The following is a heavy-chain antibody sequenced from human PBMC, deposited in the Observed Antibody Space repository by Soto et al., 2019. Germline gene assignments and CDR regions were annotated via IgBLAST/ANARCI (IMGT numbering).Heavy chain of an antibody. CDR3: ARPNDYWNGYGPFDY. D-gene: IGHD3-3*01. V-gene: IGHV4-31*11. J-gene: IGHJ4*02. Sequence: QVQLQASGPGLVKPSQTLSLTCAVSGRSISSVGYYWSWVRQHPGKGLEWIGSISYTGSTYHNPSLENRLSISLDTSGNRFSLRLNSVTAADTAIYYCARPNDYWNGYGPFDYWGQGSLVSVSS. CDR2: ISYTGST. CDR1: GRSISSVGYY.